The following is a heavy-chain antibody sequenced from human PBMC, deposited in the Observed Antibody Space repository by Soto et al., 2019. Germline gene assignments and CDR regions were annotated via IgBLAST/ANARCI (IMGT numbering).Heavy chain of an antibody. J-gene: IGHJ4*02. V-gene: IGHV4-34*01. D-gene: IGHD1-26*01. Sequence: SETLSLICAVYGGSFSGYYWSWIRQPPGKGLEWIGEINHSGSTNYNPSLKSRVTISVDTSKNQFSLKLSSVTTADTAVYYCARGVSGSYSRYFDYWGQGTLVTVSS. CDR1: GGSFSGYY. CDR2: INHSGST. CDR3: ARGVSGSYSRYFDY.